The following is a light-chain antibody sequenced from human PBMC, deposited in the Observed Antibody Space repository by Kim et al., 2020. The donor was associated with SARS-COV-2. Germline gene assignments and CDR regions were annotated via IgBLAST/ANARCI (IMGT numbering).Light chain of an antibody. V-gene: IGLV2-14*03. CDR3: GSYESSGTFV. Sequence: QSALTQPASVSGSPGQSITLSCTGTSSDVGGYDYVSWHQVDPGKAPKLMIFDVTKRPSGVSNRFSGSKSGNTASLTISGLQAGDEADYYCGSYESSGTFVFGTGTKVTVL. CDR1: SSDVGGYDY. J-gene: IGLJ1*01. CDR2: DVT.